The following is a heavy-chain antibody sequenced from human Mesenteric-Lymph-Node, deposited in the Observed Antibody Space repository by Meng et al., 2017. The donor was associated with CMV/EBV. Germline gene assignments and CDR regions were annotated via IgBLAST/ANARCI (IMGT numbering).Heavy chain of an antibody. D-gene: IGHD2-2*01. Sequence: GGSLRLSCAASGFTFSGYWMSWVRQAPGGGLEWVAAISASGDGDYYSDSVKGRFAISRDNSKNTLYIQMNSLRAEDTAVYYCAKVSLFGCSTTSCYPFDYWGQGALVTVSS. CDR3: AKVSLFGCSTTSCYPFDY. J-gene: IGHJ4*02. CDR1: GFTFSGYW. CDR2: ISASGDGD. V-gene: IGHV3-23*01.